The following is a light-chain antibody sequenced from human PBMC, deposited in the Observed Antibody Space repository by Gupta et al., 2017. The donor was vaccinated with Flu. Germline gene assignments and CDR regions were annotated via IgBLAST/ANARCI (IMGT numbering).Light chain of an antibody. CDR2: DDS. CDR1: NVGSKS. Sequence: SHVFTQPPSVSVAPGQTARIICGGNNVGSKSVHCYQKKPGQAPVLVVYDDSDRPSGIPERFSGSNSENTATLTISGVEAGDEADYYCQLWDGGSDHQGVSGGGTRLTVL. V-gene: IGLV3-21*02. J-gene: IGLJ3*02. CDR3: QLWDGGSDHQGV.